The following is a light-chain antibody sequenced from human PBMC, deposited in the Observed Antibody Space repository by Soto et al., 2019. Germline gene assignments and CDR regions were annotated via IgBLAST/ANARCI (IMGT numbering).Light chain of an antibody. Sequence: QSALTQPASVSGSPGQSITTSCTGTSSDVGAFNYVSWYQQHPGKVPKLMIFEVSKRPSGVSNRFSGSKSGNTASLTISGLQAEDEADYYCSSYTTTYSVVFGEGTKLTVL. CDR1: SSDVGAFNY. CDR3: SSYTTTYSVV. J-gene: IGLJ2*01. CDR2: EVS. V-gene: IGLV2-14*01.